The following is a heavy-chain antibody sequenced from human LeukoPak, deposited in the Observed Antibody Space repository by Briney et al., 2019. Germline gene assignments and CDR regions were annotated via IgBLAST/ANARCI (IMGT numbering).Heavy chain of an antibody. V-gene: IGHV3-30*04. CDR1: GFTFSIYA. CDR3: ARGDSVAGTRLLDYFDY. CDR2: ISYDGSNK. Sequence: PGRSLRLPCAASGFTFSIYAMHWVRQASGKGLEWVAVISYDGSNKYYADSVKGRFTISRDNSKNTLYLQMNSLRAEDTAVYYCARGDSVAGTRLLDYFDYWGQGTLVTVSS. J-gene: IGHJ4*02. D-gene: IGHD6-19*01.